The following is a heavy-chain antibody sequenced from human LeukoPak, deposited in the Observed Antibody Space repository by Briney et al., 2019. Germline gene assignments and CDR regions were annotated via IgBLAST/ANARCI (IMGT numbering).Heavy chain of an antibody. D-gene: IGHD6-13*01. CDR2: ISGSGGST. CDR3: AKGQQLVSYNWFDP. CDR1: GFTFSSYA. V-gene: IGHV3-23*01. J-gene: IGHJ5*02. Sequence: GGSLRLSCAASGFTFSSYAMSWVRQAPGKGREWVSAISGSGGSTYYADSVKGRFTISRDNSKNTLYLQMNSLRAEDTAVYYCAKGQQLVSYNWFDPWGQGTLVTVSS.